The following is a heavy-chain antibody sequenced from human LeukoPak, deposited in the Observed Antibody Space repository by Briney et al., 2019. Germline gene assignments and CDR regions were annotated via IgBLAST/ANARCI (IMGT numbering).Heavy chain of an antibody. CDR2: ISGSGGST. V-gene: IGHV3-23*01. D-gene: IGHD6-19*01. CDR3: ANKEVAGLDY. J-gene: IGHJ4*02. Sequence: GGSLRLSCAASGFTFSSYAMSWVRQAPGKGLEWVSAISGSGGSTYYADSVKGRFTISRDNSKNTLYLQMDSLRAEDTAVYYCANKEVAGLDYWGQGTLVTVSS. CDR1: GFTFSSYA.